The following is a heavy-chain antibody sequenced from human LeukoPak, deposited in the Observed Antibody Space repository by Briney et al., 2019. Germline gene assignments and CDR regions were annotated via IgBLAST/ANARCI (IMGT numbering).Heavy chain of an antibody. CDR2: ISYDGSNK. V-gene: IGHV3-30-3*01. CDR1: GFTFSSYA. Sequence: GRSLRLSCAASGFTFSSYAMHWVRQAPGKGLEWVAVISYDGSNKYYADSVKGRFTISRDNSKNTLYLQMNSLRAEDTAVYYCARDRYDYYDSSGYPSLYMDVWGKGTTVTVSS. D-gene: IGHD3-22*01. J-gene: IGHJ6*03. CDR3: ARDRYDYYDSSGYPSLYMDV.